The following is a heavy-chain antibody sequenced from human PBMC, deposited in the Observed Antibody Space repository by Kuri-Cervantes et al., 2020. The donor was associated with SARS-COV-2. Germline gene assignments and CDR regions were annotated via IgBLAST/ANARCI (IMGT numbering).Heavy chain of an antibody. D-gene: IGHD2-2*01. J-gene: IGHJ6*02. CDR3: ARAQVVPAAIVYYYGMDA. CDR2: INSNSGGT. CDR1: GYTFTGYY. Sequence: ASVKVSCKASGYTFTGYYMHWVRQAPGQGLEWMGWINSNSGGTNYAQKFQGRVTITADESTSTAYMELSSLRSEDTAVYYCARAQVVPAAIVYYYGMDAWGQGTTVTVSS. V-gene: IGHV1-2*02.